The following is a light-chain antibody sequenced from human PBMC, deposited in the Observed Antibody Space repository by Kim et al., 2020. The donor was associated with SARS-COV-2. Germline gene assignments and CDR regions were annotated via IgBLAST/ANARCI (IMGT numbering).Light chain of an antibody. CDR1: QSVSSN. J-gene: IGKJ1*01. CDR2: GAS. CDR3: QQYNNWPPA. Sequence: VSPGERATLSCRASQSVSSNLAWYQQKPGQAPRLLIYGASTRATGIPARFSGSGSGTEFTLTISSLQSEDFAVYFCQQYNNWPPAFGQGTKVDIK. V-gene: IGKV3-15*01.